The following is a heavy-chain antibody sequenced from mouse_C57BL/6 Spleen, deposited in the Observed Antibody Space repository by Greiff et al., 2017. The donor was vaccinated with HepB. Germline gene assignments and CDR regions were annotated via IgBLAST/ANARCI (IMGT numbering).Heavy chain of an antibody. V-gene: IGHV7-1*01. CDR3: ARDATGMDY. D-gene: IGHD4-1*01. J-gene: IGHJ4*01. Sequence: EVQLVESGGGLVQSGRSLRLSCATSGFTFSDFYMEWVRQAPGKGLEWIAASRNKANDYTTEYSASVKGRFIVSRDTSQSILYLQMHALRAEDTAIYYCARDATGMDYWGKGTSVTVSS. CDR1: GFTFSDFY. CDR2: SRNKANDYTT.